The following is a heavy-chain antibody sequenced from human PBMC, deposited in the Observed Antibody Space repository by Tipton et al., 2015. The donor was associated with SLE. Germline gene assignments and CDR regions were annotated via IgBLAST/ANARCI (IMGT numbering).Heavy chain of an antibody. V-gene: IGHV3-9*01. Sequence: SLRLSCAASGFTFDDYAMHXVRQAPGKGLEWVSGISWNSGSIGYADSVKGRFTISRDNAKNSLYLQMNSLRAEDTALYYCAKDKGSSSSIFDYWGQGTLVTVSS. CDR2: ISWNSGSI. CDR1: GFTFDDYA. D-gene: IGHD6-6*01. J-gene: IGHJ4*02. CDR3: AKDKGSSSSIFDY.